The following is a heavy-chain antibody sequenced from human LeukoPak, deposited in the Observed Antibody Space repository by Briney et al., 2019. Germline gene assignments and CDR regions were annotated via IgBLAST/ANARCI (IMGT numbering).Heavy chain of an antibody. CDR1: GFTFSSYS. Sequence: PGGSLRLSCAASGFTFSSYSMNWVRQAPGKGLEWVSYISSSSSTIYYADSVKGRFTISRDNSKNTLYLQMNSLRAEDTAVYYCAKDFGCSGGSCYLSDYWGQGTLVTVSS. V-gene: IGHV3-48*01. CDR3: AKDFGCSGGSCYLSDY. J-gene: IGHJ4*02. D-gene: IGHD2-15*01. CDR2: ISSSSSTI.